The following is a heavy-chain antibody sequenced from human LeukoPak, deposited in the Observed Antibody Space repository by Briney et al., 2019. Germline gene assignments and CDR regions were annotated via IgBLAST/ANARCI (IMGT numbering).Heavy chain of an antibody. CDR3: ARDVLGQGVDY. CDR2: MNSDGSST. D-gene: IGHD2-8*01. Sequence: GGSLRLSCAASGCTFSSHWMHWVSQTPGKGLMWVSHMNSDGSSTTYSDSVKGRFTISRDNAKNTLYLQMNSLRADDTALYYCARDVLGQGVDYWGQGTLVTVSS. V-gene: IGHV3-74*01. CDR1: GCTFSSHW. J-gene: IGHJ4*02.